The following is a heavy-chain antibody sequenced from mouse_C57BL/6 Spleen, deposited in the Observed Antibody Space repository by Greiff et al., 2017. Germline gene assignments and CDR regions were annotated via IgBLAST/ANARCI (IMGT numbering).Heavy chain of an antibody. D-gene: IGHD3-2*02. V-gene: IGHV1-15*01. CDR2: IDPETGGT. CDR1: GYTFTDYE. J-gene: IGHJ3*01. CDR3: TSLDSAGSAFAY. Sequence: QVQLQQSGAELVRPGASVTLSCKASGYTFTDYEMHWVKQTPVHGLEWIGAIDPETGGTAYNQKFKGKAILTADKSSSTAYMERRSLTSEDSAVYYCTSLDSAGSAFAYWGQGTLVTVSA.